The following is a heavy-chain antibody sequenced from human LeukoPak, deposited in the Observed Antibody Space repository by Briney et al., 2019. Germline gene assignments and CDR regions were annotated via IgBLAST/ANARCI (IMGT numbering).Heavy chain of an antibody. CDR3: ARDRGDCSGGSCYSDYFDY. D-gene: IGHD2-15*01. CDR1: GFTFSDYN. Sequence: PGGSLRLSCAASGFTFSDYNMNWVRQAPGKGLEWVSVISSSSTYIYYADSVKGRFTISRDNSKNTLYLQLSSLRAEDTAVYYCARDRGDCSGGSCYSDYFDYWGQGTLVTVSS. CDR2: ISSSSTYI. V-gene: IGHV3-21*01. J-gene: IGHJ4*02.